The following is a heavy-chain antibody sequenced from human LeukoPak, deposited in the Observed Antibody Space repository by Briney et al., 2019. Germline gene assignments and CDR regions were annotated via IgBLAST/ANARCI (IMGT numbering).Heavy chain of an antibody. CDR3: ARDRRGYSYGAFYYYYGMDV. CDR1: GGSISSYY. D-gene: IGHD5-18*01. J-gene: IGHJ6*02. Sequence: SETLSLTCTVSGGSISSYYWSWIRQPPGKGLEWIGYIYYSGSTNYNPSLKSRVTISVDTSKNQFSLKLSSVTAADTAVYYCARDRRGYSYGAFYYYYGMDVWGQGTTVTVSS. CDR2: IYYSGST. V-gene: IGHV4-59*01.